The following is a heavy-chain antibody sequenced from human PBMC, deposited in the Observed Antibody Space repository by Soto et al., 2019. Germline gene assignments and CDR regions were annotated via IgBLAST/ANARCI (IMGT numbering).Heavy chain of an antibody. CDR2: MSHRGGT. Sequence: QVQLQQWGAGLLKPSETLSLTCAVYGGFVSSGSYYWSWIRQPPGKGLEWIGEMSHRGGTHFNPSLKIRVTISVDTYKNQFSLKMSSVPAADTALYYCARVERGTATSVVDAFDIWGPGTMVTVSS. D-gene: IGHD2-21*02. J-gene: IGHJ3*02. V-gene: IGHV4-34*01. CDR1: GGFVSSGSYY. CDR3: ARVERGTATSVVDAFDI.